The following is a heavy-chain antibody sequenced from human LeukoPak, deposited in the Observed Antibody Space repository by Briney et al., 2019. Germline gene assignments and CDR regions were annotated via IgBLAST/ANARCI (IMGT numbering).Heavy chain of an antibody. CDR3: AREAYYDSSGPYHGNWFDP. CDR2: IYYSGST. CDR1: GGSISSYY. Sequence: SETLSLTCTVSGGSISSYYWSWIRQPPGKGLEWIGYIYYSGSTNYNPSLKSRVTISVDTSKNQFSLKLSSVTAADTAVYYCAREAYYDSSGPYHGNWFDPWGQGTLVTVSS. J-gene: IGHJ5*02. V-gene: IGHV4-59*01. D-gene: IGHD3-22*01.